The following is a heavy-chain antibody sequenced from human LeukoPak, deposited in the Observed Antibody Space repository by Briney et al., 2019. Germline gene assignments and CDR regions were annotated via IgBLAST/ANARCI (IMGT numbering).Heavy chain of an antibody. Sequence: ASVKVSCKASGYTFTSYGITWVRQAPGQGLEWMGWISAYNGNTNYAQKLQGRVTMTTDTSTSTAYMELRSLRSDDTAMYYCARDQDSSGYYQYNWFDPWGQGTLVTVSS. J-gene: IGHJ5*02. V-gene: IGHV1-18*01. CDR1: GYTFTSYG. D-gene: IGHD3-22*01. CDR3: ARDQDSSGYYQYNWFDP. CDR2: ISAYNGNT.